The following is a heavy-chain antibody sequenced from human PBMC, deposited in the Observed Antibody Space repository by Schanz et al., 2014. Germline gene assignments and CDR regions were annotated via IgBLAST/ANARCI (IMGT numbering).Heavy chain of an antibody. J-gene: IGHJ6*02. CDR3: AKGMGYCSGGTCYDYYYYGLDV. CDR1: RFTLSSYA. V-gene: IGHV3-30-3*01. D-gene: IGHD2-15*01. CDR2: ISNDGSIK. Sequence: VQLLESGGGLVQPGRSLRLSCAAYRFTLSSYAMHWVRQAPGKGLEWVALISNDGSIKYYADSVKGRFTISRDNSENTLYLQMNSLSADDTAVFYCAKGMGYCSGGTCYDYYYYGLDVWGQGTTVTVSS.